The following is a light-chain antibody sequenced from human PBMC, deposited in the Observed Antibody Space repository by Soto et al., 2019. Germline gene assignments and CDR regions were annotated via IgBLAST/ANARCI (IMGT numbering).Light chain of an antibody. CDR1: QSVSSY. Sequence: ETVMTQSPDTLSLSPGERATLSCRASQSVSSYLAWYQQKPGQAPRLLIYDASNRATGIPARFSGSGSGTDFTLTISSLEPEDFAVYYCQQRSNWPPNTFGQGTRLEIK. CDR2: DAS. V-gene: IGKV3-11*01. J-gene: IGKJ5*01. CDR3: QQRSNWPPNT.